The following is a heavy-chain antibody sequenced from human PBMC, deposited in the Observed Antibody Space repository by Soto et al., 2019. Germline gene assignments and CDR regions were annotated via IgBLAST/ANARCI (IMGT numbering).Heavy chain of an antibody. V-gene: IGHV4-61*08. CDR3: ARDRGLGYCSGGSCYRNYYYYGMDV. Sequence: PSETLSLTCTVSGASINSGDYYWSWIRQPPGKGLEWIGYIYYSGSTNYNPSLKSRVTISVDTSKNQFSLKLSSVTAADTAVYYCARDRGLGYCSGGSCYRNYYYYGMDVWGQGTTVTVSS. CDR1: GASINSGDYY. CDR2: IYYSGST. J-gene: IGHJ6*02. D-gene: IGHD2-15*01.